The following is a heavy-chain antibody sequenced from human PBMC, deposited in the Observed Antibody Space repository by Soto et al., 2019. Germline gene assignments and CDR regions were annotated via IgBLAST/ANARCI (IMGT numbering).Heavy chain of an antibody. D-gene: IGHD6-13*01. CDR2: ISWNSGSI. CDR3: AKDRAQQQLVFDY. Sequence: YLRLSCAPSGFTFDDYAMHWVRQAPGKGLEWVSGISWNSGSIGYADSVKGRFTISRDNAKNSLYLQMNSLRAEDTALYYCAKDRAQQQLVFDYWGQGTLVTVSS. J-gene: IGHJ4*02. V-gene: IGHV3-9*01. CDR1: GFTFDDYA.